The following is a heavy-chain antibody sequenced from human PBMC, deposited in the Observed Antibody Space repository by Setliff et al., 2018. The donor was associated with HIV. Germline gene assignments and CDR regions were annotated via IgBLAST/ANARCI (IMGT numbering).Heavy chain of an antibody. CDR3: ARGGYSGYDPFSY. J-gene: IGHJ4*02. CDR1: GGTFSSYA. D-gene: IGHD5-12*01. CDR2: IIPILGIA. Sequence: ASVKVSCKASGGTFSSYAISWVRQAPGQGLEWMGGIIPILGIANYAQKFQGRVTITADKSTSTAYMELSSLRSEDTAVYYCARGGYSGYDPFSYWGQGTLVTVS. V-gene: IGHV1-69*10.